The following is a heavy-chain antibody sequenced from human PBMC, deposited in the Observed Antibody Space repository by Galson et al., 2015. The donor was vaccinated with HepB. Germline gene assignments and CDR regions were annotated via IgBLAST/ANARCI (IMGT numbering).Heavy chain of an antibody. D-gene: IGHD2-21*01. V-gene: IGHV1-18*04. J-gene: IGHJ4*02. CDR1: GYTFTSYG. CDR3: ARDDTSYCGGDCPFDY. Sequence: SVKVSCKASGYTFTSYGISWVRQAPGQGLEWMGWISAYNGNTNYAQKLQGRVTMTTDTSTSTAYMELRSLRSDDTAVYYCARDDTSYCGGDCPFDYWGQGTLVTVSS. CDR2: ISAYNGNT.